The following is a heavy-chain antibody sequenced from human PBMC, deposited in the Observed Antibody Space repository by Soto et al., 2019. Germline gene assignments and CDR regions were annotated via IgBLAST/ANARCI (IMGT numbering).Heavy chain of an antibody. V-gene: IGHV4-34*01. CDR2: INHSGNT. CDR3: ARGVENSRAWHLDY. J-gene: IGHJ4*02. CDR1: GGSFSYYY. Sequence: SETLSLTCAVYGGSFSYYYWNWLRQPPGKGLEWIGEINHSGNTIRNPSLESRVTISVDTSKKQFSLNLKSVSAADTAVYCCARGVENSRAWHLDYWGQGNLVT. D-gene: IGHD6-19*01.